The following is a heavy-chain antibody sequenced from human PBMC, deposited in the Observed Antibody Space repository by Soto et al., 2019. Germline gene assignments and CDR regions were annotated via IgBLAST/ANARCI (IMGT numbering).Heavy chain of an antibody. CDR3: ARDDSGYDLYRLYYYMDV. J-gene: IGHJ6*03. V-gene: IGHV3-7*01. CDR2: IKQDGSEK. D-gene: IGHD5-12*01. Sequence: GGSLRLSCAASGFTFSSYWMSWVRQAPGKGLEWVANIKQDGSEKYYVDSVKGRFTISRDNAKNSRYLQMNSLRAEDTAVYYCARDDSGYDLYRLYYYMDVWGKGTTVTVSS. CDR1: GFTFSSYW.